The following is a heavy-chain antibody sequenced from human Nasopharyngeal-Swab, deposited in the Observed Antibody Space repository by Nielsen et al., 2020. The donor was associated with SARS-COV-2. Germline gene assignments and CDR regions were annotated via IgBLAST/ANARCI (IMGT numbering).Heavy chain of an antibody. CDR2: ISSSGSTI. CDR3: ASSPELGLQDY. Sequence: WIRQPPGKGLEWVSYISSSGSTIYYADSVKGRFTISRDNAKNSLYLQMNSLRAEDTAVYYCASSPELGLQDYWGQGTLVTVSS. J-gene: IGHJ4*02. D-gene: IGHD4-11*01. V-gene: IGHV3-11*04.